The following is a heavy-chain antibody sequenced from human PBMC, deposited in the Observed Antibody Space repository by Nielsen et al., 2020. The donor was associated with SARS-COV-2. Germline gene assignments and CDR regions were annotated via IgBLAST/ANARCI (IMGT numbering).Heavy chain of an antibody. CDR2: IRSRRYGGTT. Sequence: GESLKISCTTSGFTFGDYAMSWVRQAPGKGLEWVGFIRSRRYGGTTEYAASVKGRFTISRDDSKSIAYLQMNSLKTEDTSVYYCTRLPRRVVGATIDYWGQGTLVTVSS. V-gene: IGHV3-49*04. CDR3: TRLPRRVVGATIDY. J-gene: IGHJ4*02. D-gene: IGHD1-26*01. CDR1: GFTFGDYA.